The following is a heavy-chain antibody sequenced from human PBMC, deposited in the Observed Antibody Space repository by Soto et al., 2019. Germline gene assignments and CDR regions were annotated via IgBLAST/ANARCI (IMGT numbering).Heavy chain of an antibody. D-gene: IGHD2-2*02. CDR1: GYTFTSYG. V-gene: IGHV1-18*01. CDR3: ARPYCSSTSCYNGAFDI. Sequence: ASVKVSCKASGYTFTSYGISWVRQAPGQGLEWMGWISAYNGNTNYAQKLQGRVTMTTDTSTSTAYMELSSLRSEDTAVYYCARPYCSSTSCYNGAFDIWGQGTMVTVSS. J-gene: IGHJ3*02. CDR2: ISAYNGNT.